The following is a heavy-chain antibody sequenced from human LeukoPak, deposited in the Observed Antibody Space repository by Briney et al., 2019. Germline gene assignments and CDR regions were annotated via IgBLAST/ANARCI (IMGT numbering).Heavy chain of an antibody. Sequence: PGGSLRHSCAASGFTFSSYAMSWVRQAPGKGLEWVSAISGSGGSTYYADSVKGRFTISRDNSKNTLYLQMNSLRAEDTAVYYCAKDPDYGDSAFDIWGQGTMVTVSS. CDR1: GFTFSSYA. CDR3: AKDPDYGDSAFDI. V-gene: IGHV3-23*01. CDR2: ISGSGGST. D-gene: IGHD4-17*01. J-gene: IGHJ3*02.